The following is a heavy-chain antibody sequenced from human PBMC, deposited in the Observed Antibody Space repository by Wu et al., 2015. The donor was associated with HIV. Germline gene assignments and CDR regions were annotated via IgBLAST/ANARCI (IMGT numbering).Heavy chain of an antibody. CDR2: INPNSGGT. V-gene: IGHV1-2*02. J-gene: IGHJ4*02. Sequence: QIQLVQSGAEVKKPGASVKVSCKASGYSFSDYHIHWVRQAPGQGLEWMGWINPNSGGTNYAQNFEDRVTMTRDTSITTAYMELSSLRSDDTAVYYCARDKRGYDVLTGYYIYFDYWGQGTLVTVSS. D-gene: IGHD3-9*01. CDR1: GYSFSDYH. CDR3: ARDKRGYDVLTGYYIYFDY.